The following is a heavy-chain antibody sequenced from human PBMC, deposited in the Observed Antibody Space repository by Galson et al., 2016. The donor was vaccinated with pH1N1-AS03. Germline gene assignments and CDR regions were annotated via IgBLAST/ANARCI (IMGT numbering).Heavy chain of an antibody. CDR2: IYHAANT. V-gene: IGHV4-38-2*02. CDR1: GLSISSGSY. D-gene: IGHD2-15*01. Sequence: SETLFLTCTVSGLSISSGSYWGWIRQSPGKGLEWIGNIYHAANTYYNPSFKTRVTMSVDTSKSQFSLSLRSVTAADTAMYYCARGLGYCSGKQCFVHFDPWGQGIRVTVSS. CDR3: ARGLGYCSGKQCFVHFDP. J-gene: IGHJ5*02.